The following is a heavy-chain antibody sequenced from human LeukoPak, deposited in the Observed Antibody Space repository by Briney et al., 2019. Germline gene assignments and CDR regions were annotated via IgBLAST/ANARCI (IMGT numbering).Heavy chain of an antibody. Sequence: SQTLSLTCTVSGGSISSDDYYWSWIRQPPGKGLEWIGCIYYTGSTYYNPPLESRVTISVDTSKNHFSPKLSSVTAADTAVYYCARVNYDSSGYPFDYWGQGTLVTVSS. J-gene: IGHJ4*02. V-gene: IGHV4-30-4*01. CDR1: GGSISSDDYY. CDR2: IYYTGST. D-gene: IGHD3-22*01. CDR3: ARVNYDSSGYPFDY.